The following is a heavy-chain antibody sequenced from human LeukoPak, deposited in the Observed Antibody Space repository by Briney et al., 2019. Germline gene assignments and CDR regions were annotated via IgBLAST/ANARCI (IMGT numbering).Heavy chain of an antibody. V-gene: IGHV3-23*01. CDR3: VSPPSIRRAFDI. CDR2: ISGSGGST. CDR1: GFTFSSYA. J-gene: IGHJ3*02. Sequence: AGGSLRLSCAASGFTFSSYAMSWVRQAPGKGLEWVSAISGSGGSTYYTDSVKGRFTISRDNSKNSLYLQMNSLRAEDTAVYYCVSPPSIRRAFDIWGQGTMVTVSS. D-gene: IGHD3-3*02.